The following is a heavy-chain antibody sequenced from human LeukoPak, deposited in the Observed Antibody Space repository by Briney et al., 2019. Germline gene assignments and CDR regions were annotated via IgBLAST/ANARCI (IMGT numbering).Heavy chain of an antibody. D-gene: IGHD5-12*01. CDR3: AKDNMGGGSSGYDKGGFDY. Sequence: GGSLRLSCAASGFTFDDYAMHWVRQAPGKGLEWVSGISWNSGSIGYADSVKGRFTISRDNAKNSLYLQMNSLRAEDTALYYCAKDNMGGGSSGYDKGGFDYWGQGTLVTVSS. V-gene: IGHV3-9*01. CDR2: ISWNSGSI. J-gene: IGHJ4*02. CDR1: GFTFDDYA.